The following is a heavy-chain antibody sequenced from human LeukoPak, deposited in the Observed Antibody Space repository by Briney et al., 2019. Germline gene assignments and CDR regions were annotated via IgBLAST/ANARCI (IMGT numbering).Heavy chain of an antibody. D-gene: IGHD5-24*01. Sequence: PSETLSLTCSVSGGPIGRSSYFWGWIRQPPGKGPEWIGSIYYSGSTYYNPSLRRRVTISVDTSKNQFSLKFSSVTAADTAIYYCARVFEMATIRKLYYFDHWGQGTLVTVSS. V-gene: IGHV4-39*01. J-gene: IGHJ4*02. CDR3: ARVFEMATIRKLYYFDH. CDR1: GGPIGRSSYF. CDR2: IYYSGST.